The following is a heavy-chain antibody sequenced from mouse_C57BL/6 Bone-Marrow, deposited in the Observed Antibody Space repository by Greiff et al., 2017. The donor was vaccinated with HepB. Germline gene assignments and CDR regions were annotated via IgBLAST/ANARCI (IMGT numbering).Heavy chain of an antibody. J-gene: IGHJ3*01. CDR2: IDPEDGDT. CDR1: GFNIKDYY. Sequence: EVQLQQSGAELVKPGASVKLSCTASGFNIKDYYMHWVKQRPEQGLEWIGRIDPEDGDTEYAPKFQGKATMTADTSSNTAYLQLSSLTSEDTAVYYCTTYYYGSSYVAYWGQGTLVTVSA. D-gene: IGHD1-1*01. CDR3: TTYYYGSSYVAY. V-gene: IGHV14-1*01.